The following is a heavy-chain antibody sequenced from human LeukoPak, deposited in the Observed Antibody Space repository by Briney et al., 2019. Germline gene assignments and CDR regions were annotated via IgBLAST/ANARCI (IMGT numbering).Heavy chain of an antibody. D-gene: IGHD3-10*01. CDR2: INHSGST. CDR3: ARRRNRTYYYGSGSSPLDY. J-gene: IGHJ4*02. CDR1: GGSFSGYY. Sequence: SETLSLTCAVYGGSFSGYYWSWIRQPPGKGLEWIGEINHSGSTNYNPSLKSRVTISVDTSKNQFSLKLSSVTAADTAVYYCARRRNRTYYYGSGSSPLDYWGQGTLVTVSS. V-gene: IGHV4-34*01.